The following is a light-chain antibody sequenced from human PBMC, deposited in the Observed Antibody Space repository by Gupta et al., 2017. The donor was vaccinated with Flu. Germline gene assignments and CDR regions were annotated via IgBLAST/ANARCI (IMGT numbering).Light chain of an antibody. Sequence: FPGQTAVITCSGGRLGDNFVSWEQQKPGQYPIMVIYQDSKRPAGMPERFSGSNSENTATLTVSGTQAVDEADFYCQTWDGTSGVFGGGTKLTVL. CDR2: QDS. CDR1: RLGDNF. J-gene: IGLJ2*01. V-gene: IGLV3-1*01. CDR3: QTWDGTSGV.